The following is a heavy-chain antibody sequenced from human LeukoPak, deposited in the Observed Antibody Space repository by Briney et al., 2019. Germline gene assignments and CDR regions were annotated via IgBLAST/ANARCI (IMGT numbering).Heavy chain of an antibody. Sequence: GASVEVSCKASGYXFTDYYMHWVRQAPGQGLEWMGWINPNSGGTDYAQKFQGRVTMTRDTSISTAYMDLSGLRSDDTAFYYCARGQSQDYWGQGTLVTVSS. CDR2: INPNSGGT. J-gene: IGHJ4*02. V-gene: IGHV1-2*02. CDR1: GYXFTDYY. CDR3: ARGQSQDY.